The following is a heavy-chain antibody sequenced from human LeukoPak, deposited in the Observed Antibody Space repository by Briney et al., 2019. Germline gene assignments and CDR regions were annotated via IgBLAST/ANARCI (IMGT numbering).Heavy chain of an antibody. CDR2: ISGSGGST. V-gene: IGHV3-23*01. CDR3: ARWLAYCGGDCGGGLADYYYMDV. J-gene: IGHJ6*03. CDR1: GFTFSSYG. Sequence: GGSLRLSCAASGFTFSSYGMSWVRQAPGKGLEWVSAISGSGGSTYYADSVKGRFTISRDNSKNTLYLQMNSLRAEDTAVYYCARWLAYCGGDCGGGLADYYYMDVWGKGTTVTVSS. D-gene: IGHD2-21*02.